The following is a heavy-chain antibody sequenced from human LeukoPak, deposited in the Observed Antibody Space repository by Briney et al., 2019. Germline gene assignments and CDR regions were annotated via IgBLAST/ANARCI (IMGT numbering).Heavy chain of an antibody. J-gene: IGHJ4*02. Sequence: PSETLSLTCTVSGGSIGGDYWTWIRQPPGKGLQYIGYIYHTGATNYNPSLKSRVTMSVDTSKNQSSLKLNSVTAADTAVYFCVKYGKSGWSIDNWGQGTLVTVSS. V-gene: IGHV4-59*08. CDR2: IYHTGAT. D-gene: IGHD6-19*01. CDR1: GGSIGGDY. CDR3: VKYGKSGWSIDN.